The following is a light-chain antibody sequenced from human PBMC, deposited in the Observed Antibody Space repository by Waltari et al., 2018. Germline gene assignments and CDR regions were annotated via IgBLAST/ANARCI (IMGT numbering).Light chain of an antibody. J-gene: IGLJ2*01. CDR1: SSDIGGYNY. CDR3: CSYAGSYTYVI. Sequence: QSALTQPRSVSGSPGQSVTLPCTGTSSDIGGYNYVSLYQQHPGKAPKLMIYDVIKRPSGVPDRFSGSKSDNTASLTISGLQAEDEADYYCCSYAGSYTYVIFGGGTKLTVL. V-gene: IGLV2-11*01. CDR2: DVI.